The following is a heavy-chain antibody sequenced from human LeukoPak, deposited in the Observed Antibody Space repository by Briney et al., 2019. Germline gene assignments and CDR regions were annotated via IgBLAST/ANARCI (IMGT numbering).Heavy chain of an antibody. V-gene: IGHV3-74*01. Sequence: PGGSLRLSCAASGFTFSSYWMHWVRQAPGKGLVWVSRINSDGSSTSYADSVKGRFTISRDNAKNTLYLQINSLRAEDTAVYYCARGLPPFSGWYFLRRFPDGMDVWGQGTTVTVSS. J-gene: IGHJ6*02. D-gene: IGHD6-19*01. CDR2: INSDGSST. CDR1: GFTFSSYW. CDR3: ARGLPPFSGWYFLRRFPDGMDV.